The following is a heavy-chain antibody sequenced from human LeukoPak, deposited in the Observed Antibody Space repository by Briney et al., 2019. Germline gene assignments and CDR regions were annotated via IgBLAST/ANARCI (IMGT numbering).Heavy chain of an antibody. V-gene: IGHV4-34*01. CDR1: SGSFSGYH. J-gene: IGHJ6*04. CDR3: ARGGLGESTLYYYYYGMDV. CDR2: NNHSGST. D-gene: IGHD3-16*01. Sequence: SDTRSLTCAVYSGSFSGYHWSWIPQPPGEGLEWIGENNHSGSTNHNPSLKGRVTISVHSSKSQFSLKLRSVTAADTAVYYCARGGLGESTLYYYYYGMDVWGKGPTVTVSS.